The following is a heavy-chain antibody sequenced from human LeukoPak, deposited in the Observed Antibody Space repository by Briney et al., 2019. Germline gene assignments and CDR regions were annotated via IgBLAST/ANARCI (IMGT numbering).Heavy chain of an antibody. V-gene: IGHV3-30*18. CDR1: GFTFSSYG. CDR2: ISYDGSNK. J-gene: IGHJ4*02. Sequence: GGSLRLSWAASGFTFSSYGMHWVRQAPGKGLEWVAVISYDGSNKYYADSVKGRFTISRDNSKNTLYLQMNSLRAEDTAVYYCAKNLPLYSSSWYQVDYWGQGTLVTVSS. CDR3: AKNLPLYSSSWYQVDY. D-gene: IGHD6-13*01.